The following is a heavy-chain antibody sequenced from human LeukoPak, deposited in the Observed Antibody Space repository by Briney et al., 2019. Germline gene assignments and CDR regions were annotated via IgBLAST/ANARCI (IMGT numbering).Heavy chain of an antibody. CDR1: GYTFTDYY. V-gene: IGHV1-2*02. D-gene: IGHD3-9*01. Sequence: ASVGVSCKASGYTFTDYYIHWVRQAPGQGLEWMGWINPNSDYTFYAQKFQGRVTMTRDTSISTAYMELSSLRSEDTAVYYRARTLRYFDWMPWYFDYWGQGTLVTVSS. J-gene: IGHJ4*02. CDR2: INPNSDYT. CDR3: ARTLRYFDWMPWYFDY.